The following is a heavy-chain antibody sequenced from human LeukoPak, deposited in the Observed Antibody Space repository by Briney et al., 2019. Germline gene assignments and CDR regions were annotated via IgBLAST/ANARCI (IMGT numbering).Heavy chain of an antibody. D-gene: IGHD1-26*01. CDR2: IYYSGST. J-gene: IGHJ6*03. V-gene: IGHV4-39*01. Sequence: SETLSLTCTVSGGSISSSSYYWGWIRQPPGKGLEWIGSIYYSGSTYYNPSLKSRVTISVDTSKNQFSLRLSSVTAADTAVYYCARALPTNYYYYMDVWGKGTTVNVSS. CDR3: ARALPTNYYYYMDV. CDR1: GGSISSSSYY.